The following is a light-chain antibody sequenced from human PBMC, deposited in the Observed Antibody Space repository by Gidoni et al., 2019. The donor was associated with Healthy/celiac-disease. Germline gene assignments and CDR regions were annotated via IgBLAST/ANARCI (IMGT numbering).Light chain of an antibody. J-gene: IGLJ2*01. CDR1: SSDVGGYNY. CDR2: DVS. Sequence: QSALTQPASVPESPGQSITISCTGTSSDVGGYNYVSWYQQHPGKAPKLMIYDVSNRPSGVSNRFSGSKSGNTASLTISGLQAEDEADYYCSSYTSSSVVFGGGTKLTVL. CDR3: SSYTSSSVV. V-gene: IGLV2-14*01.